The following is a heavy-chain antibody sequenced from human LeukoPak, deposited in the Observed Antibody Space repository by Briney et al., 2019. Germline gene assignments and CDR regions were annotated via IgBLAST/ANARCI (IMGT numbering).Heavy chain of an antibody. CDR3: AKVDRDSGGWFSGSYAFDI. CDR1: GFTFSSYA. Sequence: GGSLRLSCAASGFTFSSYAMSWVRQAPGKGLEWVSAISGSGGSTYYADSVKGRFTISRDNSKNTLYLQMNSLRAEDTAVYYCAKVDRDSGGWFSGSYAFDIWGQGTMVTVSS. CDR2: ISGSGGST. D-gene: IGHD6-19*01. J-gene: IGHJ3*02. V-gene: IGHV3-23*01.